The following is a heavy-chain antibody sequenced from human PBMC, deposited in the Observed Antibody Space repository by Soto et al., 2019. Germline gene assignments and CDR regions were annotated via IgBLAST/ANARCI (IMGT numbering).Heavy chain of an antibody. CDR2: IKQDGSEK. CDR3: AAWETTAARPFDF. V-gene: IGHV3-7*01. J-gene: IGHJ4*02. D-gene: IGHD6-6*01. Sequence: GGSLRLSCAASGFTFRRYWMSWVRQAPGKGLEWVANIKQDGSEKYYVDSVKGRFTISRDNAKNSLFLQMNSLRAEDTAVYYCAAWETTAARPFDFWGRGTLVTVSS. CDR1: GFTFRRYW.